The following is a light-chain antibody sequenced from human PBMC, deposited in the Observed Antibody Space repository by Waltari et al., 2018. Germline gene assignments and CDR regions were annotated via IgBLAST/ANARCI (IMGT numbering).Light chain of an antibody. V-gene: IGLV3-21*01. J-gene: IGLJ1*01. Sequence: SHELTQPPSVSVSPGQTARITCGGDNLGTKYVHWYQQKPAQATLLVIYYDRDRPSGIPDRFSGSRSGSTATLTISGVEAGDEADYYCQVWDSSTDHFIFGAGTRLTVL. CDR1: NLGTKY. CDR3: QVWDSSTDHFI. CDR2: YDR.